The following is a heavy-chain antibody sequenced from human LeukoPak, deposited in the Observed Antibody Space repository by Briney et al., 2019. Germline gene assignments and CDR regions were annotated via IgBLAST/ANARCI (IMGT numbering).Heavy chain of an antibody. J-gene: IGHJ4*02. V-gene: IGHV3-21*01. CDR3: AREGTRFLGPYFDY. CDR2: ISSSSSYI. CDR1: GFTFSSYS. Sequence: PGGSLRLSCAASGFTFSSYSMNWVRQAPGKGLEWVSSISSSSSYIYYADSVKGRFTISRDNSKNTLYLQMNSLRAEDTAVYYCAREGTRFLGPYFDYWGQGTLVTVSS. D-gene: IGHD3-3*01.